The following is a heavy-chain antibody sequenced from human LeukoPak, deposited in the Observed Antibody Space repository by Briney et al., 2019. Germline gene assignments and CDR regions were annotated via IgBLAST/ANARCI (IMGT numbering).Heavy chain of an antibody. V-gene: IGHV4-39*01. CDR2: IYYTGNT. D-gene: IGHD3/OR15-3a*01. CDR1: GVSISSSYSY. CDR3: ARQTGSGLFILP. Sequence: SETLSLTCTVSGVSISSSYSYWGWIRQPPGIGLEWIGSIYYTGNTYYSASLKSQVSISIDTSKNQFSLKLTSVTAADTAVYYCARQTGSGLFILPGGQGTLVTVSS. J-gene: IGHJ4*02.